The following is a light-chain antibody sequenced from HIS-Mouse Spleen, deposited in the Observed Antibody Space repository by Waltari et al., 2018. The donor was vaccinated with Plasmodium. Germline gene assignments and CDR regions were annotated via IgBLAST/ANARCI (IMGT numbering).Light chain of an antibody. CDR3: QQYYSFPYT. Sequence: AIWMTQSPSLLSASTGDRVTISCRISQGISSYLAWYQQKPGKAPELLISAASTLQSGVPSRCSGSGSGTDCNLTISCLQSEDFATYYCQQYYSFPYTFGQGTKLEIK. CDR2: AAS. CDR1: QGISSY. J-gene: IGKJ2*01. V-gene: IGKV1D-8*02.